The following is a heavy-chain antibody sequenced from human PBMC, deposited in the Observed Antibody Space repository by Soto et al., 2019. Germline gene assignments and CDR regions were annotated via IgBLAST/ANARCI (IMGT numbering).Heavy chain of an antibody. CDR2: IFYTGGT. CDR3: ARLVGTTLDYYSYMDV. D-gene: IGHD5-12*01. J-gene: IGHJ6*03. Sequence: PSETLSLTCTVAGGSISSSRYYGGLIRQPPGKGLEWIGNIFYTGGTYYPPSLKSRVTISVDTSKNHVSLKLYSVTAADTAAYYCARLVGTTLDYYSYMDVWGKGTTVTVSS. V-gene: IGHV4-39*02. CDR1: GGSISSSRYY.